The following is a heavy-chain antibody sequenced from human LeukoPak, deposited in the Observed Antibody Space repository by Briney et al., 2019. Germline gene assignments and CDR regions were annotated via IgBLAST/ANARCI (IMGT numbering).Heavy chain of an antibody. CDR2: LDPHSDSS. CDR3: ARGFFDSTSY. J-gene: IGHJ4*02. Sequence: GASVKVSCKASGYTFTNYDLNWVRQATGQGLEWMGWLDPHSDSSGFAQKFQGRVALTKNTTISTAYMELRRLTSDDAAVYFCARGFFDSTSYWGQGTQVTVSS. CDR1: GYTFTNYD. D-gene: IGHD2/OR15-2a*01. V-gene: IGHV1-8*01.